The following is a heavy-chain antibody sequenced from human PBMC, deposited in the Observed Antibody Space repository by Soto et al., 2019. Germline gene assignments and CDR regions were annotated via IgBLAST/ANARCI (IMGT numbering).Heavy chain of an antibody. Sequence: QVQLVESGGGVVQPGRSLRLSCAASGFTFSSYGMHWVRQAPGKGLEWVAVIWYDGSNKYYADSVKGRFTISRDNSKNTLYLQMNSLRAEDTAVYYCARDPEYGGNLPLDYWGQGTLVTVSS. CDR3: ARDPEYGGNLPLDY. J-gene: IGHJ4*02. V-gene: IGHV3-33*01. D-gene: IGHD4-17*01. CDR2: IWYDGSNK. CDR1: GFTFSSYG.